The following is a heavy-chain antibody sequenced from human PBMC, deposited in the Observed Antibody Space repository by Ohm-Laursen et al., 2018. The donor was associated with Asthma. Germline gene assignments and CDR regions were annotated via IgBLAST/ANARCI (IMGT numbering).Heavy chain of an antibody. J-gene: IGHJ5*02. Sequence: SLRLSCAASGYTFSRYSIHWVRQVPGKGLEWVSAISGSGGSTYYADSVKGRFTISRDNSKNTLYLQMNSLRAEDTAVYYCAKRGIVGATSLNWFDPWGQGTLVTVSS. CDR3: AKRGIVGATSLNWFDP. CDR1: GYTFSRYS. V-gene: IGHV3-23*01. CDR2: ISGSGGST. D-gene: IGHD1-26*01.